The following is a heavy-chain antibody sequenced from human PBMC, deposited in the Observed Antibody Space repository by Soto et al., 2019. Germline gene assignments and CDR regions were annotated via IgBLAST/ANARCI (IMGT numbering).Heavy chain of an antibody. V-gene: IGHV3-33*04. CDR1: GFTLSSYG. CDR3: ARDRTLSYFDY. J-gene: IGHJ4*02. CDR2: IWYDGNSK. Sequence: QVQLVESGGAVVQPGRSLRLSCAASGFTLSSYGMHWVRQAPGKGLEWVAVIWYDGNSKYYVDSVKDRFTISRDSSKNTLYLQMNSLRAEDTAVYYCARDRTLSYFDYWGLGTLVTVSS.